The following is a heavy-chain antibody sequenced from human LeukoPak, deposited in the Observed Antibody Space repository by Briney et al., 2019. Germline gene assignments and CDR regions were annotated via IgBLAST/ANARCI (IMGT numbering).Heavy chain of an antibody. Sequence: SVKVSCKASGYTFTSHYMHWVRQAPGQGLEWMGGIIPIFGTANYAQKFQGRVTITADKSTSTAYMELSSLRSEDTAVYYCASTLYYYDSSGLPNFDYWGQGTLVTVSS. CDR1: GYTFTSHY. J-gene: IGHJ4*02. D-gene: IGHD3-22*01. CDR2: IIPIFGTA. CDR3: ASTLYYYDSSGLPNFDY. V-gene: IGHV1-69*06.